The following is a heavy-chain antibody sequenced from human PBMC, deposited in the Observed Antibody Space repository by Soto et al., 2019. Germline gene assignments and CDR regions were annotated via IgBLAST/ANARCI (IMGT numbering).Heavy chain of an antibody. CDR3: ARRIAEAGPPWEWFDP. D-gene: IGHD6-19*01. CDR1: GGTFSSYA. V-gene: IGHV1-69*01. Sequence: QVQLVQSGAEVKKPGSSVNVSCKASGGTFSSYAISWVRQAPGQGLEWMGGIIPIFGTANYAQKFQGRVTITADESTSTAYMELSSLRSEDTDVYDCARRIAEAGPPWEWFDPWGKGTLVTVSS. J-gene: IGHJ5*02. CDR2: IIPIFGTA.